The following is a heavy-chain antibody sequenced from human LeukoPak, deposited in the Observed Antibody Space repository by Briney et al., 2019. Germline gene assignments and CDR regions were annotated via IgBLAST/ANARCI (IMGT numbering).Heavy chain of an antibody. CDR2: IYYSGST. J-gene: IGHJ4*02. CDR1: GGSISSYY. D-gene: IGHD6-19*01. Sequence: PSETLSLTCTVSGGSISSYYWSWIRQPPGKGLEWIGYIYYSGSTNCNPSLKGRVTISVDTSKNQFSLKLSSVTAADTAVYYCARRAVAGVFDYWGQGTLVTVSS. CDR3: ARRAVAGVFDY. V-gene: IGHV4-59*08.